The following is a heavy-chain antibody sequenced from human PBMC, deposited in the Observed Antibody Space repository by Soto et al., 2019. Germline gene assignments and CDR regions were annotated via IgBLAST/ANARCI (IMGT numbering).Heavy chain of an antibody. J-gene: IGHJ6*02. Sequence: GGSLRLSCAASGFTFSSYWMHWVRQAPGKGLVWVSRINSDGSSTSYADSVKGRFTISRDNAKNTLYLQMNSLRAEDTAVYYCARGDIVVVPAAIPRPYYYYGMDVWGQGTTVTVSS. V-gene: IGHV3-74*01. D-gene: IGHD2-2*02. CDR1: GFTFSSYW. CDR2: INSDGSST. CDR3: ARGDIVVVPAAIPRPYYYYGMDV.